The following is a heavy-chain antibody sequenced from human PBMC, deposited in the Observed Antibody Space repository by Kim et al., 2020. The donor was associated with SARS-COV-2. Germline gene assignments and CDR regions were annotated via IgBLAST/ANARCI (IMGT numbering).Heavy chain of an antibody. J-gene: IGHJ5*02. Sequence: TSDNPSRKSRVTMSLDKSKTQFSLRLTSVTAADTAVYSCARVDARSLIFHLWGQGTLVTVSS. V-gene: IGHV4-4*01. D-gene: IGHD3-16*02. CDR3: ARVDARSLIFHL. CDR2: T.